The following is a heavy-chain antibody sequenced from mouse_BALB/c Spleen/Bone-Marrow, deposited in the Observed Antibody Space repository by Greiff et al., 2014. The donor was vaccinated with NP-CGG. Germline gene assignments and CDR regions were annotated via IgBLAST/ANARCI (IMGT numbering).Heavy chain of an antibody. Sequence: QVQLKQSGPDLVAPSQSLSITCTVSGFSLTSYGVHWVRQPPGKGLEWLVVIWSDGSTTYNSALKSRLSISKDNSKSQVFLKMNSLQTDDTAMYYCARHDNDGYYLAYWGQGTLVTASA. CDR1: GFSLTSYG. V-gene: IGHV2-6-2*01. J-gene: IGHJ3*01. CDR2: IWSDGST. CDR3: ARHDNDGYYLAY. D-gene: IGHD2-3*01.